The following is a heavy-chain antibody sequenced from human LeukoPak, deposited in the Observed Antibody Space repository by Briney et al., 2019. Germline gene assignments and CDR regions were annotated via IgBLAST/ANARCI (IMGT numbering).Heavy chain of an antibody. V-gene: IGHV3-21*01. Sequence: GGSLRLSCAASGFTFSSYAMHWVRQAPGKGLEWVSSITSSSTYIYYADSVRGRFTISRDNAKNSLYLQMNSLGAEDTAVYFCARDPYSGNYGAYYYYYMDVWGKGTTVTISS. CDR1: GFTFSSYA. CDR2: ITSSSTYI. D-gene: IGHD1-26*01. CDR3: ARDPYSGNYGAYYYYYMDV. J-gene: IGHJ6*03.